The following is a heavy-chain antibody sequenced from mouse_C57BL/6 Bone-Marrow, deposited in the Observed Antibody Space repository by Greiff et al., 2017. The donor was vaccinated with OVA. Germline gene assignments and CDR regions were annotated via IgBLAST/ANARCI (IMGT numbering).Heavy chain of an antibody. CDR1: GYTFTSYG. Sequence: QVQLKESGAELARPGASVKLSCKASGYTFTSYGISWVKQRTGQGLEWIGEIYPRSGNTYYNEKFKGKATLTADKSSSTAYMELRSLTSEDSAVYFCARVGYYPFDYWGQGTTLTVSS. D-gene: IGHD2-3*01. CDR2: IYPRSGNT. V-gene: IGHV1-81*01. J-gene: IGHJ2*01. CDR3: ARVGYYPFDY.